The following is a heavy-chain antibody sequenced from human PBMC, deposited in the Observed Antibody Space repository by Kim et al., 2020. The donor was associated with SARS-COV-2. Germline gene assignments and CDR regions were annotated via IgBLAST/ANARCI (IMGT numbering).Heavy chain of an antibody. CDR3: ARHPQFYSSGWGDFDY. Sequence: SFQGQVTISADKSISTAYLQWSSLKASDTAMYYCARHPQFYSSGWGDFDYWGQGTLVTVSS. J-gene: IGHJ4*02. V-gene: IGHV5-51*01. D-gene: IGHD6-19*01.